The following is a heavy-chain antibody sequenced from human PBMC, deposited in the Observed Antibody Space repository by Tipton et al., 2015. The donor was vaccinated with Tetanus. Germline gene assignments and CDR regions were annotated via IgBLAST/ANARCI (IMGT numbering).Heavy chain of an antibody. J-gene: IGHJ4*02. CDR2: IDPSGGTT. CDR1: GYGFTTHY. CDR3: AGTRDRGSTWTVLEY. V-gene: IGHV1-46*01. Sequence: QLVQSGAEVKKDGASVKISCKTSGYGFTTHYIHWVRQAPGQGLEWLAFIDPSGGTTSYAQKFQDRLTVTWDTSTSTVYLDLRSLRSEDTAFYSCAGTRDRGSTWTVLEYWGQGTPVTASS. D-gene: IGHD3/OR15-3a*01.